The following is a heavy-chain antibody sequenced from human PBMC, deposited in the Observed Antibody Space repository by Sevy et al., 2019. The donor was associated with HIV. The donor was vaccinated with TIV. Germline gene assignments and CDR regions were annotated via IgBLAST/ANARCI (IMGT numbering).Heavy chain of an antibody. V-gene: IGHV3-11*01. CDR1: GFTFSDYY. J-gene: IGHJ5*02. CDR3: ARVEEGVGYDFWSGYYNWFDP. Sequence: GGSLRLSCAASGFTFSDYYMSWIRQAPGKGLEWVSYISRSGSTIYYADSVKGRFTISRDNAKNSLYLQMNSLRAEDTAVYYCARVEEGVGYDFWSGYYNWFDPWGQGTLVTVSS. D-gene: IGHD3-3*01. CDR2: ISRSGSTI.